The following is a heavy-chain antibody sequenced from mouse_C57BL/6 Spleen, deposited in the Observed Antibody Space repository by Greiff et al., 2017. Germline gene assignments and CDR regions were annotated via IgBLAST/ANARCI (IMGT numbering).Heavy chain of an antibody. CDR3: ASRGLITAIKEGYFDV. V-gene: IGHV1-80*01. CDR1: GYAFSSYW. CDR2: IYPGDGDT. J-gene: IGHJ1*03. D-gene: IGHD1-1*01. Sequence: VQLQQPGAELVKPGASVKISCKASGYAFSSYWMNWVKQRPGKGLEWIGQIYPGDGDTNYNGKFKGKATLTADKSSSTAYMHLSSLTSESSGVFFGASRGLITAIKEGYFDVWGTGTTVTVSS.